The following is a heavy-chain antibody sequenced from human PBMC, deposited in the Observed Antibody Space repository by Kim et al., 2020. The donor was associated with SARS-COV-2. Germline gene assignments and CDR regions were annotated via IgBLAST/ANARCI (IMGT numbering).Heavy chain of an antibody. V-gene: IGHV3-33*06. CDR1: GFTFSSYG. J-gene: IGHJ6*02. CDR2: IWYDGSNK. D-gene: IGHD5-12*01. Sequence: GGSLRLSCAASGFTFSSYGMHWVRQAPGKGLEWVAVIWYDGSNKYYADSVKGRFTISRDNSKNTLYLQMYSLRAEDTAVYYCAKTGDGYNLGYYGMDVWGQGTTVTVSS. CDR3: AKTGDGYNLGYYGMDV.